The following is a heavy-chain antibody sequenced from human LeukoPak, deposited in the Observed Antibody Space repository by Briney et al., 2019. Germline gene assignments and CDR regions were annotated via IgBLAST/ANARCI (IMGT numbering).Heavy chain of an antibody. CDR3: VNRGYPAAFDI. D-gene: IGHD5-18*01. CDR2: SRDKANSYST. V-gene: IGHV3-72*01. Sequence: GGSLRLSCATSGFTFSSYWMSWVRQAPGKGLEWVGRSRDKANSYSTEYAASVEGRFTVSRDDSKNLFYLQMNSLRTEDTAVYYCVNRGYPAAFDIWGQGTVVTVSS. CDR1: GFTFSSYW. J-gene: IGHJ3*02.